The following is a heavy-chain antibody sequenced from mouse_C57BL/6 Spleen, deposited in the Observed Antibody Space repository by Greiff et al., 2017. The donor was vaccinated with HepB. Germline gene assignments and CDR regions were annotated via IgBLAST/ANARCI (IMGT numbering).Heavy chain of an antibody. CDR3: AREAAYYSIYYAMDY. V-gene: IGHV7-3*01. D-gene: IGHD2-5*01. Sequence: DVHLVESGGGLVQPGGSLSLSCAASGFTFTDYYMSWVRQPPGKALEWLGFIRNKANGYTTEYSASVKGRFTISRDNSQSILYLQMNALRAEDSATYYCAREAAYYSIYYAMDYWGQGTSVTVSS. CDR1: GFTFTDYY. J-gene: IGHJ4*01. CDR2: IRNKANGYTT.